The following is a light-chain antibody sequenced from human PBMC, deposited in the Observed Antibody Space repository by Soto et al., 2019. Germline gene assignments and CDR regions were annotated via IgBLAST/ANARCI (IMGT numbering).Light chain of an antibody. Sequence: DIQMTQSPSSVSASVGDRVTMTCRASQGISSWLVWYQQKPGKAPKLLIYAASSLQSGVPSRFSGSGSGTDFTLTISGLQPEDLTTYYCQQANSFPWTFGQGTKVDSK. J-gene: IGKJ1*01. V-gene: IGKV1-12*01. CDR3: QQANSFPWT. CDR2: AAS. CDR1: QGISSW.